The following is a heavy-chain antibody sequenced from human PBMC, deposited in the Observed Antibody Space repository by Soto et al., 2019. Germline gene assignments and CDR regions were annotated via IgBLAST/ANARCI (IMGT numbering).Heavy chain of an antibody. V-gene: IGHV3-23*01. CDR1: GFTFSTYA. Sequence: EVQLLESGGGLVQPGGSLRLSCAASGFTFSTYAMGWVRQAPGKGLEWVSFISDSGGSAYYADSVKGRFTISRDNSKNMLYLQMNSRRAEDTAVYYCAKVDRSSGSGSFDSWGQGTLVIVSS. CDR3: AKVDRSSGSGSFDS. CDR2: ISDSGGSA. J-gene: IGHJ4*02. D-gene: IGHD1-26*01.